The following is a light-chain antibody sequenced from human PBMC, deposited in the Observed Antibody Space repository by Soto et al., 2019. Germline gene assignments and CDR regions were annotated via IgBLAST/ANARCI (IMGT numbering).Light chain of an antibody. Sequence: AIQLTQSPSSLSASVGDRVTITCRASQGISGALAWYQQKPGRAPTLLIYDASSLESGVPSRFSGSESGTDFTLTISSLQAEDFATYYCQQRSNWPLTFGPGTKVDIK. CDR2: DAS. J-gene: IGKJ3*01. V-gene: IGKV1-13*02. CDR3: QQRSNWPLT. CDR1: QGISGA.